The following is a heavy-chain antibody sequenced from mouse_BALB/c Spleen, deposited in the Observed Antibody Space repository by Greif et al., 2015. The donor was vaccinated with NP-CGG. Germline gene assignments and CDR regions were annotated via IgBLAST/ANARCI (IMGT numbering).Heavy chain of an antibody. V-gene: IGHV5-6-3*01. Sequence: EVKLMESGGGLVQPGGSLKLSCAASGFTFSSYGMSWVRQTPDKRLELVATINSNGGSTYYPDSVKGRFTISRDNAKNTLYLQMSSLKSEDTAMYYCARENDYDEYYFDYWGQGTTLTVSS. CDR2: INSNGGST. J-gene: IGHJ2*01. CDR1: GFTFSSYG. D-gene: IGHD2-4*01. CDR3: ARENDYDEYYFDY.